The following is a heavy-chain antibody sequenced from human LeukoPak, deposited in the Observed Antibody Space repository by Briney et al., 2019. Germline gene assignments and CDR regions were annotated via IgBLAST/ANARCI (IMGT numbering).Heavy chain of an antibody. D-gene: IGHD3-22*01. CDR2: IFPILGIA. CDR1: GGTFSSYA. J-gene: IGHJ4*02. V-gene: IGHV1-69*04. Sequence: SVKVSCKASGGTFSSYAISWVQQAPGQGLEWMGRIFPILGIANYAQKFQGRVTITADKSTSTAYMELSSLRSEDTAVYYCARDRPSYYYDSSGYTHWGQGTLVTVSS. CDR3: ARDRPSYYYDSSGYTH.